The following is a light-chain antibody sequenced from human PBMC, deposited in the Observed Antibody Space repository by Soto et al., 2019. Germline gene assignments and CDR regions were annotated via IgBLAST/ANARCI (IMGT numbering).Light chain of an antibody. J-gene: IGKJ5*01. CDR3: QQYNSYRIT. CDR1: QSVSSY. Sequence: EIVMTQSPATLSVSPGERATLSCWASQSVSSYLAWYQQKPGQAPRLLIYDASNRATGIPSRFSGSGSGTEFTLTISSLQPDDFATYYCQQYNSYRITFGQGTRLEIK. CDR2: DAS. V-gene: IGKV3D-15*01.